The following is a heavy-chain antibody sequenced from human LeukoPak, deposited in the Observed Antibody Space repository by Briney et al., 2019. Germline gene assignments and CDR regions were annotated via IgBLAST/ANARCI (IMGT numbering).Heavy chain of an antibody. CDR1: GCTFAGYY. J-gene: IGHJ4*02. CDR3: ARGRGSYSYGDFDY. D-gene: IGHD5-18*01. V-gene: IGHV1-2*02. CDR2: INPNSGGT. Sequence: ASVKVSCKASGCTFAGYYVHWVRQAPGQGLEWMGWINPNSGGTNYAQKFQGRVTMTRDTSISTAYMELSRLRSDDSAVYYCARGRGSYSYGDFDYWGQGTLVTVSS.